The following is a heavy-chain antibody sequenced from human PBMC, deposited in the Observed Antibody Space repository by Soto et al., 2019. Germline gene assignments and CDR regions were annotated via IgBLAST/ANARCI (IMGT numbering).Heavy chain of an antibody. V-gene: IGHV4-39*07. Sequence: SETLSLTCPVSGGSFDSTSHYWAWVRQHPGKGLEWIAYIYKSGSTYYNPPLKSRVTISADTSKNQFSLKLSSVTAADTAIYFCARATVTNYFDFWGQGTQVTVSS. J-gene: IGHJ4*02. CDR1: GGSFDSTSHY. CDR3: ARATVTNYFDF. D-gene: IGHD4-17*01. CDR2: IYKSGST.